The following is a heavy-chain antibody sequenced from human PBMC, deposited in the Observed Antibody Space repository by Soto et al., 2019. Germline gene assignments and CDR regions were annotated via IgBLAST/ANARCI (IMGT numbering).Heavy chain of an antibody. V-gene: IGHV1-3*01. CDR2: INAGNGNT. Sequence: ASVKVSCKASGYTFTIYAMHWVRQAPGQRLEWMGWINAGNGNTKYSQKFQGRVTITRDTSASTAYMELSSLRSEDTAVYYCARVGLLWFGELFAFDYWGQGTLVTVSS. CDR3: ARVGLLWFGELFAFDY. CDR1: GYTFTIYA. J-gene: IGHJ4*02. D-gene: IGHD3-10*01.